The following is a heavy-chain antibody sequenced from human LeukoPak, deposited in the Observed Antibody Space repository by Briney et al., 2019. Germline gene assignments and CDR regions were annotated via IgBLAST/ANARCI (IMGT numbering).Heavy chain of an antibody. CDR3: ARGRKQLALYYYYMDV. CDR2: INHSGST. Sequence: PSETLSLTCAVYGGSFSGYYWSWIRQPPGKGLEWIGEINHSGSTNYNPSLKSRVTISVDTSKNQFSLKLSSVTAADTAVYYCARGRKQLALYYYYMDVWGKGTTVTVSS. J-gene: IGHJ6*03. CDR1: GGSFSGYY. D-gene: IGHD6-13*01. V-gene: IGHV4-34*01.